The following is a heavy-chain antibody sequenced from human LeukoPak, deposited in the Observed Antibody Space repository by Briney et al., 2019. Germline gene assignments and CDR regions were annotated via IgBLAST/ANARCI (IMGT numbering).Heavy chain of an antibody. V-gene: IGHV4-59*12. D-gene: IGHD6-13*01. CDR1: GGSISSYY. Sequence: SETLSLTCTVSGGSISSYYWSWIRQPPGKGLEWIGYIYYSGSTNYNPSLKSRVTISVDTSKNQFSLKLSSVTAADTAVYYCARASAAGTAFLDYWGQGTLVTVSS. CDR3: ARASAAGTAFLDY. J-gene: IGHJ4*02. CDR2: IYYSGST.